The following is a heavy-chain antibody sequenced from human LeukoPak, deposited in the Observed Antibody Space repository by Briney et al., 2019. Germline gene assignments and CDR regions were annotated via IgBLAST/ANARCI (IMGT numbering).Heavy chain of an antibody. J-gene: IGHJ4*02. CDR2: IRYDGSNK. V-gene: IGHV3-30*02. Sequence: PGGSLRLSCAASGFTFSSYGMHWVRQAPGKGLEWVAFIRYDGSNKYYADSVKGRFTISRDNSKNTLYLQMNSLRAEDTAVYYCAKDIIAAAEEGFDYWGQGTLVTVSS. D-gene: IGHD6-13*01. CDR3: AKDIIAAAEEGFDY. CDR1: GFTFSSYG.